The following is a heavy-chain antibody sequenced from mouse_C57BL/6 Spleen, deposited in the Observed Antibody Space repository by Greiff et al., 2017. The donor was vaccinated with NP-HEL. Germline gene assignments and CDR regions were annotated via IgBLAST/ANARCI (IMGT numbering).Heavy chain of an antibody. V-gene: IGHV5-17*01. CDR1: GFTFSDYG. CDR2: ISSGSSTI. CDR3: ARPFFYYAMDY. J-gene: IGHJ4*01. Sequence: EVNLVESGGGLVKPGGSLKLSCAASGFTFSDYGMHWVRQAPEKGLEWVAYISSGSSTIYYADTVKGRFTISIDNAKNTLFLQMTSLRSEDTAMYYCARPFFYYAMDYWGQGTSVTVSS.